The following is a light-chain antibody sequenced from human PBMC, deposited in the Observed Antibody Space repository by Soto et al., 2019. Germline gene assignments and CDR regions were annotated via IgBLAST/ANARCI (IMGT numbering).Light chain of an antibody. V-gene: IGKV1-8*01. CDR1: QGISSY. Sequence: RVTQSAAAFSATKGARFTIVGRASQGISSYLAWYQQKPGKAPKLLIYDASSVESGVPSRFSGSGSGTEFTLTISSLQPDDFATYYCQQYNSYCPFGQGTKVAIK. CDR2: DAS. CDR3: QQYNSYCP. J-gene: IGKJ1*01.